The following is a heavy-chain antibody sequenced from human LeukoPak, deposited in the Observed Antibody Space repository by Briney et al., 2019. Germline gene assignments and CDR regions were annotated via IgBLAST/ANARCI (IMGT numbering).Heavy chain of an antibody. Sequence: SETLSLTCTVSGGSISSYYWSWIRQPPGKGLEWIGYIYYSGSTTYNPSLNSRVTISVDTSKNQFSLKLTSVTAADTAVYYCARLGYCSSNSCYPDYWGQRTLVTVSS. J-gene: IGHJ4*02. CDR1: GGSISSYY. D-gene: IGHD2-2*01. CDR2: IYYSGST. CDR3: ARLGYCSSNSCYPDY. V-gene: IGHV4-59*01.